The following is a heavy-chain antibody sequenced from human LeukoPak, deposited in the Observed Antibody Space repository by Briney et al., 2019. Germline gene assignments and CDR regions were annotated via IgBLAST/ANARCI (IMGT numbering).Heavy chain of an antibody. V-gene: IGHV4-4*07. Sequence: SETLSLTCTVSGGSISSYYWSWIRQPAGKGLEWIGRIYTSGSTNYNPSLKSRVTMSVDTSKNQFSLRLSSVTAADTAVYYCANWAATIRNFNYWGQGTLVTVSS. CDR2: IYTSGST. CDR3: ANWAATIRNFNY. J-gene: IGHJ4*02. CDR1: GGSISSYY. D-gene: IGHD5-12*01.